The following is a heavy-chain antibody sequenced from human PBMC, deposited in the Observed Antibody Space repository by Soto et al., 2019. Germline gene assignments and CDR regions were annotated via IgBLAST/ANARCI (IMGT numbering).Heavy chain of an antibody. V-gene: IGHV1-69*13. Sequence: GASVKVSCKASGGTFSSYAISWVRQAPGQGLEWKGGIIPIFGTANYAQKFQGRVTITADESTSTAYMELSSLRSEDTAVYYCARDDSRLGDTAMVVFDYWGQGTLVTVSS. J-gene: IGHJ4*02. D-gene: IGHD5-18*01. CDR1: GGTFSSYA. CDR3: ARDDSRLGDTAMVVFDY. CDR2: IIPIFGTA.